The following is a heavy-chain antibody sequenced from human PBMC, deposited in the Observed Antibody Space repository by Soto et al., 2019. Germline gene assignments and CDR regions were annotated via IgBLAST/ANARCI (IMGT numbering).Heavy chain of an antibody. Sequence: GGSLRLSCAASGFTFSSCAMSWVRQAPGKGLEWVSGIGGSGGSTYYADSVKGRFTISRDNSKNTLYLRMDSLRAEDTAVYYCARGTSYHFYYYMDVWGKGTTVTVSS. D-gene: IGHD2-8*01. CDR3: ARGTSYHFYYYMDV. J-gene: IGHJ6*03. CDR2: IGGSGGST. V-gene: IGHV3-23*01. CDR1: GFTFSSCA.